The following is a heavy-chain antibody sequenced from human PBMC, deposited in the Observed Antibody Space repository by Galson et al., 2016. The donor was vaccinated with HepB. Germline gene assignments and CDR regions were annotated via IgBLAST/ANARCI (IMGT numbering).Heavy chain of an antibody. Sequence: SLRLSCAASGFTFSDYSMIWVRQAPGKGLEWVSYISGTSGLIHYTDSVKGRFTISRDNAKNSLYLQMNSLRVEDTAVDYCARGRVNGDNWFDPWGQGALVTVSS. V-gene: IGHV3-48*01. J-gene: IGHJ5*02. CDR3: ARGRVNGDNWFDP. D-gene: IGHD3-10*01. CDR1: GFTFSDYS. CDR2: ISGTSGLI.